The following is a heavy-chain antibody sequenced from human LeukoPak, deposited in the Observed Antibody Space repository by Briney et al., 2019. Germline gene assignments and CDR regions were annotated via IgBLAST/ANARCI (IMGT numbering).Heavy chain of an antibody. D-gene: IGHD6-19*01. J-gene: IGHJ5*02. Sequence: GGSLRLSCVASGFTFSHYSMHWVRQGPGEGLGWVSVISYDGSNKYYADSVKGRFTISRDNAKNSLYLQMSSLRAEDTAVYYCARDPSSGWYLKGWFDPWGQGTLVTVSS. CDR3: ARDPSSGWYLKGWFDP. CDR2: ISYDGSNK. CDR1: GFTFSHYS. V-gene: IGHV3-30*04.